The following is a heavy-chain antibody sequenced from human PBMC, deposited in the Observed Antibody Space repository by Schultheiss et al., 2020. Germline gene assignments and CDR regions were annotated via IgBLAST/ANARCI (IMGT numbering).Heavy chain of an antibody. Sequence: GESLRLSCAASGFTFTSYAMTWVRQAPGKGLEWVSGISASGGSTYYADSVKGRFTISRDNSKDSLYLQMNSLRAEDTAIYYCAKRMKTNYGSSDYWGQGILVTVSS. V-gene: IGHV3-23*01. CDR2: ISASGGST. J-gene: IGHJ4*02. D-gene: IGHD4/OR15-4a*01. CDR1: GFTFTSYA. CDR3: AKRMKTNYGSSDY.